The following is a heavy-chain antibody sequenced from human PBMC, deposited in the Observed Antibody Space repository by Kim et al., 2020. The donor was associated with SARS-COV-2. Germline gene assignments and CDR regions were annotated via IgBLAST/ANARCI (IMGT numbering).Heavy chain of an antibody. Sequence: GGSLRLSCAASGFTFSNAWMSWVRQAPGKGLEWVGRIKSKTDGGTTDYAAPVKGRFTISRDDSKNTLYLQMNSLKTEDTAVYYCTTAPTIFGVVSNYGMDVWGQGTTVTVSS. D-gene: IGHD3-3*01. CDR3: TTAPTIFGVVSNYGMDV. CDR1: GFTFSNAW. V-gene: IGHV3-15*01. J-gene: IGHJ6*02. CDR2: IKSKTDGGTT.